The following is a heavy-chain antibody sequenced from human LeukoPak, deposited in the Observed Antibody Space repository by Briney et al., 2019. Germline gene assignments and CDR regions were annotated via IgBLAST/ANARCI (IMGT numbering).Heavy chain of an antibody. V-gene: IGHV4-59*01. CDR2: IYYTGST. CDR1: GDSISSSY. Sequence: SETLSLTCSVSGDSISSSYRSWIRQPPGKGLEWIGYIYYTGSTNYNPSLKSRVTISVDTSKNQFSLKLSSVTAADTAVYYCARGRGRPKQYSSSGYFDYWGQGTLVTVSS. J-gene: IGHJ4*02. CDR3: ARGRGRPKQYSSSGYFDY. D-gene: IGHD6-6*01.